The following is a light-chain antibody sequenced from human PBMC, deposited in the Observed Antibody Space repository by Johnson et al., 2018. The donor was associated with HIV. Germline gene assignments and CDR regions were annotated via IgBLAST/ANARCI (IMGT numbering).Light chain of an antibody. Sequence: QSVLTQPPSVSATPGQKVTISCSGSSSNIENNYVSWYQQLPETAPKLLIYENNKRPSGIPDRFSGSKSGTSATLGVTGLQTGDEADYLCGTWDSSLSAYVFGTGTQVTVL. J-gene: IGLJ1*01. CDR2: ENN. CDR3: GTWDSSLSAYV. V-gene: IGLV1-51*02. CDR1: SSNIENNY.